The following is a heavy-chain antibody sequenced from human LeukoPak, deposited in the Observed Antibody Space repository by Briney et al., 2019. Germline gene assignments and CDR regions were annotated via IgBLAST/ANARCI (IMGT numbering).Heavy chain of an antibody. Sequence: PSQTLSLTCAISGDSVSTNSVAWNWIRQSPSRGLEWLGRTYYRSKWYNDSALSVKSRITINPDTSKNQFSLQLNSVTPEDTAVYYCARNSADLDFRGQGILVTVSS. CDR2: TYYRSKWYN. V-gene: IGHV6-1*01. CDR1: GDSVSTNSVA. D-gene: IGHD1-26*01. CDR3: ARNSADLDF. J-gene: IGHJ4*02.